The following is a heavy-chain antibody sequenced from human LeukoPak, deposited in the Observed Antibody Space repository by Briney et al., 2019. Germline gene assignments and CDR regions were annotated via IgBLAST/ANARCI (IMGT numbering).Heavy chain of an antibody. V-gene: IGHV3-7*01. J-gene: IGHJ4*02. CDR3: ARDSEGEADY. CDR1: GLTFDDYG. CDR2: IKQDGSEK. Sequence: GGSLRLSCAASGLTFDDYGTSWVRQAPGKGLEWVANIKQDGSEKYYVDSVKGRFTISRDNAKNSLYLQMNSLRAEDTAVYYCARDSEGEADYWGQGTLVTVSS.